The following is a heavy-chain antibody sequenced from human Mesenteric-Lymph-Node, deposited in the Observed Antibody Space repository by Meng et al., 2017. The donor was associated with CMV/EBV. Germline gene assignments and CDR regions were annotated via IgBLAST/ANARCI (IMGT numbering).Heavy chain of an antibody. Sequence: SVKVSCKASGYTFTDYYLHWVRQAPGQGLEWMGWINPNSGGTKYPQKLQGRVTMTSDTSIRTAYMDLSSLRYDDTAVYYCARSYCGSSSCYNPVGVGMDVWGQGTTVTVSS. V-gene: IGHV1-2*02. CDR3: ARSYCGSSSCYNPVGVGMDV. J-gene: IGHJ6*02. D-gene: IGHD3-10*01. CDR2: INPNSGGT. CDR1: GYTFTDYY.